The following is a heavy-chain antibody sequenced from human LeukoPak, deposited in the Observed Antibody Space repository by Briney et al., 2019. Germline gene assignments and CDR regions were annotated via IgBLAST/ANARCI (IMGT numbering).Heavy chain of an antibody. CDR1: GYSLSSGYY. J-gene: IGHJ5*02. Sequence: SETLSLTCTVSGYSLSSGYYWGWSRQPPGKGLEWIGSIYHSGSTYYNPSLKSRVTISVDTSKNQFSLQLNSVTPEDTAVYYCAISYGSGGSWFDRWGQGTLVTVSS. V-gene: IGHV4-38-2*02. CDR2: IYHSGST. D-gene: IGHD3-10*01. CDR3: AISYGSGGSWFDR.